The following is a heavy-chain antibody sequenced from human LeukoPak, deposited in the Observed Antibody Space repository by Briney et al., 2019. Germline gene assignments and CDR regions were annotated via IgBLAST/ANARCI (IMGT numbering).Heavy chain of an antibody. CDR1: GFTFSSYA. CDR3: ARDGDYYDSSGYYPYYFDY. D-gene: IGHD3-22*01. V-gene: IGHV3-21*01. Sequence: GGSLRLSCAASGFTFSSYAMHWVRQAPGKGLEWVSSISSSSSYIYYADSVKGRFTISRDNAKNSLYLQMNSLRAEDTAVYYCARDGDYYDSSGYYPYYFDYWGQGTLVTVSS. J-gene: IGHJ4*02. CDR2: ISSSSSYI.